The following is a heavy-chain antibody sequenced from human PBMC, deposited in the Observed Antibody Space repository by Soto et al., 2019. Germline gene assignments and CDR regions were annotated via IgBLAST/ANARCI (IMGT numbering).Heavy chain of an antibody. CDR3: ASGPLPEQLVSPFYYYDYGMDV. Sequence: SVKVSCKASGGTFSSYAISWVRQAPGQGLEWMGGIIPIFGTANYAQKFQGRVTITADESTSTAYMELSSLRCEDTAVYYCASGPLPEQLVSPFYYYDYGMDVWGQGTTVTVSS. CDR2: IIPIFGTA. J-gene: IGHJ6*02. CDR1: GGTFSSYA. D-gene: IGHD6-6*01. V-gene: IGHV1-69*13.